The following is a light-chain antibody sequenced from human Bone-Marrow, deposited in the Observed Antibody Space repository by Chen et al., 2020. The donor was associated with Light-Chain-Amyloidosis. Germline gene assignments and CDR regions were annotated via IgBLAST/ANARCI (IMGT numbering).Light chain of an antibody. CDR3: QNYYSAPFT. CDR2: AAR. V-gene: IGKV1-27*01. Sequence: QMTQSPSSLSASVGDRVSLTCRASRPISFFLAWYQQKPGRLPRLLIYAARTLQSGVPSRFSGSTSGTDFTLTISSLQPEDVATYYCQNYYSAPFTFGPGTKVDIK. CDR1: RPISFF. J-gene: IGKJ3*01.